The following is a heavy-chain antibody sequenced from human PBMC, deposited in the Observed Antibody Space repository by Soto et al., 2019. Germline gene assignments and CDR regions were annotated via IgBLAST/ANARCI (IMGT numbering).Heavy chain of an antibody. D-gene: IGHD1-1*01. CDR1: GGSISSGGYS. Sequence: QLQLQASGSGLVRPSQTLSLTCAVSGGSISSGGYSWNWIRQPPGKGLEWIGYIYHSGSTLYNPSLKSRVTISVDKSKNQFSLKLTSVTAADTAVYYCARDQLEGNWFDPWGQGTLVTVSS. J-gene: IGHJ5*02. CDR3: ARDQLEGNWFDP. V-gene: IGHV4-30-2*01. CDR2: IYHSGST.